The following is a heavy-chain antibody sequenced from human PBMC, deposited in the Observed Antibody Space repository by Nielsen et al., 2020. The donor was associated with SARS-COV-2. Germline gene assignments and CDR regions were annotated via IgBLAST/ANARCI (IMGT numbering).Heavy chain of an antibody. Sequence: GGSLRLSCAAHGFSFRTYGMHWVRQAPGKGLEWVAVIWYDGTNEYYADSVKGRFTISRDNSKNTLYLQMNSLRAEDTAVYYCARARATIFGLVMSYGMDVWGQGTTVAVSS. CDR2: IWYDGTNE. CDR3: ARARATIFGLVMSYGMDV. V-gene: IGHV3-33*01. D-gene: IGHD3/OR15-3a*01. J-gene: IGHJ6*02. CDR1: GFSFRTYG.